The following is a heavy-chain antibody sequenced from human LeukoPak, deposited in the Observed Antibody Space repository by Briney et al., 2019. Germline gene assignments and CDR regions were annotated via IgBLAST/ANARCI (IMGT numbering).Heavy chain of an antibody. V-gene: IGHV1-8*03. CDR1: GYTFTSYD. D-gene: IGHD4-23*01. J-gene: IGHJ5*02. CDR2: MNPNSGNT. Sequence: GASVKVSCKASGYTFTSYDINWVRQATGQGLEWMGWMNPNSGNTGYAQKFQGRVTITRNTSISTAYMELSSLRSEDTAVYYCARADYGGNPRGKGFDPWGQGTLVTVSS. CDR3: ARADYGGNPRGKGFDP.